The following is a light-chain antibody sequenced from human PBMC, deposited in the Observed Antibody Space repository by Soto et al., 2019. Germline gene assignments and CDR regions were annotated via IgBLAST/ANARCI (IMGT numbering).Light chain of an antibody. V-gene: IGKV3-20*01. Sequence: IVLTQSPGTLSLSPGERATLSCRASESVSISYLAWYQQRPGQAPRLLIYAASYRAPGIPDRFSGSGSGTDYSLTISRLEPEDFAVYYCQQGGNSPRITFGGGTRVEI. CDR2: AAS. CDR1: ESVSISY. CDR3: QQGGNSPRIT. J-gene: IGKJ4*01.